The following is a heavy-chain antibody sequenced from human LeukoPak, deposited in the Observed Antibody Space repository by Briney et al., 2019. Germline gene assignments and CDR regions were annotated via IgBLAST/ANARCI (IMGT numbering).Heavy chain of an antibody. Sequence: GESLQIPCKGSGYSFTSYWIGWVRQMPGKGLEWMGIIYPGDSDTRYSASFQGQVTISAHKSISTAYLHWSSLKSSDTAMYYCARRDYGGNSYFDYWGQGTLVTVSS. D-gene: IGHD4-23*01. CDR2: IYPGDSDT. J-gene: IGHJ4*02. V-gene: IGHV5-51*01. CDR1: GYSFTSYW. CDR3: ARRDYGGNSYFDY.